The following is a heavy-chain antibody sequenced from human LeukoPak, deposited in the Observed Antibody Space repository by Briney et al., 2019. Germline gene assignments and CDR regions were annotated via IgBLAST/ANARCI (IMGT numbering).Heavy chain of an antibody. Sequence: GGSLRLSCAASGFTFSSYSMNWVRQAPGKGLEWVSSISSSSSYIYYADSVKGRFTISRDNAKNSLYLQMNSLRAEDTAVYYCARAGEQWLVLDYWGQGTLVTVSS. V-gene: IGHV3-21*01. J-gene: IGHJ4*02. CDR1: GFTFSSYS. D-gene: IGHD6-19*01. CDR2: ISSSSSYI. CDR3: ARAGEQWLVLDY.